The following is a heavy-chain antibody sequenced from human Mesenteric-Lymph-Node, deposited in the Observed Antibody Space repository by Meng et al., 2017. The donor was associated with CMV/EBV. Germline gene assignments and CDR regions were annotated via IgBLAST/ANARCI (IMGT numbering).Heavy chain of an antibody. CDR1: GFTFNTYA. CDR3: AKEEGTTNWRVLDC. Sequence: GGSLKISCAASGFTFNTYAMSWVRQTPEKGLEWLAGVSDSGGTTYYADSVKGRFTISRDNSKNTVYLQMISLRADDTAVYYCAKEEGTTNWRVLDCWGQGSLVTVSS. J-gene: IGHJ4*02. V-gene: IGHV3-23*01. CDR2: VSDSGGTT. D-gene: IGHD1-1*01.